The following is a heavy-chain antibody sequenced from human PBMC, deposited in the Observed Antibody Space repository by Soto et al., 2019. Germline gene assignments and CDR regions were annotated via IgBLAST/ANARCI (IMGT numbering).Heavy chain of an antibody. Sequence: GASVKVSCKASGYTFTSYGISWVRQAPGQGLEWMGWISAYNGNTNYAQKLQGRVTMTTDTSTSTAYMELRSLRSDDTAVYYCARESMYYYDSSGYYYSRSAFDIWGQGTMVTVSS. V-gene: IGHV1-18*04. D-gene: IGHD3-22*01. J-gene: IGHJ3*02. CDR1: GYTFTSYG. CDR3: ARESMYYYDSSGYYYSRSAFDI. CDR2: ISAYNGNT.